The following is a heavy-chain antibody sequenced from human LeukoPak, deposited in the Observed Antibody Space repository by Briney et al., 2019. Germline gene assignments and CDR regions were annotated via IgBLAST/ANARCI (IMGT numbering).Heavy chain of an antibody. V-gene: IGHV4-59*01. CDR1: GGSISSYY. CDR3: ARTVVVAAGWFDL. D-gene: IGHD2-15*01. CDR2: IYYSGST. Sequence: SETLSLTCSVSGGSISSYYWSRIRQPPGKGLEWIGYIYYSGSTNYNPSLKSRVTISVDTSKNQFSLKPSSVTAADTAVYYCARTVVVAAGWFDLWGQGTLVTVSS. J-gene: IGHJ5*02.